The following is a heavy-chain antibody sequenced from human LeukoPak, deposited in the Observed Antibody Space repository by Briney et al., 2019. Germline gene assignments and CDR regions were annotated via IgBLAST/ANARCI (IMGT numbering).Heavy chain of an antibody. V-gene: IGHV1-69*05. Sequence: ASVKVSCKASGGTFSSYAISRVRQAPGQGLEWMGRIIPIFGTANYAQKFQGRVTITTDESTSTAYMELSSLRSEDTAVYNCAGVYYYDSSGYYYVHDAFDIWGQGTMVTVSS. CDR1: GGTFSSYA. D-gene: IGHD3-22*01. CDR3: AGVYYYDSSGYYYVHDAFDI. J-gene: IGHJ3*02. CDR2: IIPIFGTA.